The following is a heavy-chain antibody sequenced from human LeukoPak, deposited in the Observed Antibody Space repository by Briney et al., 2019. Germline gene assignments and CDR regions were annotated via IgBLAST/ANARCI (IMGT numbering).Heavy chain of an antibody. V-gene: IGHV3-11*01. CDR1: GFTFSDYY. Sequence: GGSLRLSCAASGFTFSDYYISWIRQAPGKGLEWVSDISPSGDIISYADSVKGRFIISRDYAKESLHLQMNSLRVEDSAVYYCARETVAGTFDYWGQGTQVTVSS. D-gene: IGHD6-19*01. J-gene: IGHJ4*02. CDR3: ARETVAGTFDY. CDR2: ISPSGDII.